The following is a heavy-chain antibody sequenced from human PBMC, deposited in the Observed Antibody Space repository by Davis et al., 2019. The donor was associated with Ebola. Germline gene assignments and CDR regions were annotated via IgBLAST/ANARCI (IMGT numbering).Heavy chain of an antibody. Sequence: HTGGSLRLSCVASGFTFSSYWIHWVRQAPGKGLVWVSRINNDGSSTSYADSVKGRFTISRDNSKNTLYLQMNSLRAEDTAVYYCAKDPGRCSGGSCYSNYYWGQGTLVTVSS. J-gene: IGHJ4*02. CDR3: AKDPGRCSGGSCYSNYY. V-gene: IGHV3-74*01. CDR2: INNDGSST. CDR1: GFTFSSYW. D-gene: IGHD2-15*01.